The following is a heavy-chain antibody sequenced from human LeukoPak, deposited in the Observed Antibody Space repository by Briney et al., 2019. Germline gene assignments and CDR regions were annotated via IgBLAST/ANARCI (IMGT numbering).Heavy chain of an antibody. J-gene: IGHJ4*02. CDR2: ISPDGTSK. CDR3: ARADGSHYGLKDY. V-gene: IGHV3-74*01. D-gene: IGHD1-26*01. CDR1: GFTFRSYW. Sequence: HAGGSLRLSCAASGFTFRSYWMHWVRQAPGKGLVWVSRISPDGTSKSYADSVKGRFTISRDNAKNTLSLQMNSLRAEDTGLYYCARADGSHYGLKDYWGQGTLVTVSS.